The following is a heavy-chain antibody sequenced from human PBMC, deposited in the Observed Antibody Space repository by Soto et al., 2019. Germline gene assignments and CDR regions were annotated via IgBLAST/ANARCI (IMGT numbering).Heavy chain of an antibody. CDR2: IYYSGST. Sequence: QVQLQESGPGLVKPSETLSLTCTVSGGSISSYYWSWIRQPPGKGLEWIGYIYYSGSTNYHPSLKSRVTISVDTSKNQFSLKLSSVTAADTAVYYCARGLADYYDSSGYPYFDYWGQGTLVTVSS. J-gene: IGHJ4*02. CDR3: ARGLADYYDSSGYPYFDY. CDR1: GGSISSYY. V-gene: IGHV4-59*01. D-gene: IGHD3-22*01.